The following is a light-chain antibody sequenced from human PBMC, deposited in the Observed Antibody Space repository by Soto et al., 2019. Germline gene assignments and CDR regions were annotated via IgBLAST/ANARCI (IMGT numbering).Light chain of an antibody. V-gene: IGKV3D-20*02. J-gene: IGKJ1*01. Sequence: ENLFTQSPVTLSLSPVEGATLSCMASQSVSSSYLAWYQQKPGQAPRLLIYGASTRATGIPARFSGSGSGTEFTLTIRSLQPEDVGTYYCQQHSKDTPGTCGQGTKGDIK. CDR1: QSVSSSY. CDR3: QQHSKDTPGT. CDR2: GAS.